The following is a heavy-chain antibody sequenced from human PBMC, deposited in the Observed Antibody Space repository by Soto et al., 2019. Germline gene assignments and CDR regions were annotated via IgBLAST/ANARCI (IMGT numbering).Heavy chain of an antibody. CDR2: IYYDGTT. CDR1: GGSIRNYF. Sequence: PSETLSLTCGVSGGSIRNYFWSWIRQPPCKSLEWIGYIYYDGTTKYRPSLESRVTMSVDTSQNQFSLHLTSVTAADTAVYFCARGGGSFGPYYYYAMDVWGQGTTVTVSS. J-gene: IGHJ6*02. V-gene: IGHV4-59*13. D-gene: IGHD3-10*01. CDR3: ARGGGSFGPYYYYAMDV.